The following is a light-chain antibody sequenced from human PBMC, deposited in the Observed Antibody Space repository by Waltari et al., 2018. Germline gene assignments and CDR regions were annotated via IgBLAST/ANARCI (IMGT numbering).Light chain of an antibody. Sequence: EIVLTQSPATLSLSPGERATLSCRASQSVGSYLAWYQQRPGQAPRLLFSDASNRATGIPARFSGSGSETDFTLTISSLEPEDFAVYYCQQRNTWWTFGQGTKVEIK. J-gene: IGKJ1*01. CDR3: QQRNTWWT. CDR1: QSVGSY. CDR2: DAS. V-gene: IGKV3-11*01.